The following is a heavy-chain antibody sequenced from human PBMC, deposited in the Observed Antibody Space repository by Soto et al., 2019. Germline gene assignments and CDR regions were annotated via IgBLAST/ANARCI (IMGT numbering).Heavy chain of an antibody. CDR3: ARATYDFWSGRKGSSYYYGMDV. J-gene: IGHJ6*02. CDR2: IDWDDDK. CDR1: GFSLSTSGMC. V-gene: IGHV2-70*01. Sequence: ESGPTLVNPTQTLTLTCTFSGFSLSTSGMCVSWIRQPPGKALEWLALIDWDDDKYYSTSLKTRLTISKDTSKNQVVLTMTNMGPVDTATYYCARATYDFWSGRKGSSYYYGMDVWGQGTTVTVSS. D-gene: IGHD3-3*01.